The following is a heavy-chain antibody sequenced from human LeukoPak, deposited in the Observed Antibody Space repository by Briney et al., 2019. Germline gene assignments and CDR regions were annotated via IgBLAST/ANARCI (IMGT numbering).Heavy chain of an antibody. Sequence: QSGGSLRLSCAASGFTFSSYAMSWVRQAPGKGLEWVSAISGSGGSTYYADSVKGRFTISRDNSKNTLYLQLNSLRAEDTAVYYCAKDQGVSGTSLRDFWGQGTLVTVSS. V-gene: IGHV3-23*01. J-gene: IGHJ4*02. CDR3: AKDQGVSGTSLRDF. CDR2: ISGSGGST. CDR1: GFTFSSYA. D-gene: IGHD1-1*01.